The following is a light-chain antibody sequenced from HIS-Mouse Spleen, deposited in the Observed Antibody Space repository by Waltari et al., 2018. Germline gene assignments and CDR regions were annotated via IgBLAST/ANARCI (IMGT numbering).Light chain of an antibody. J-gene: IGLJ3*02. CDR2: RNN. Sequence: QSVLTQPPSASGTPGQRVTISCSGSSSNIGSNYVYWYQQLPGTAPNLLIYRNNQRPSRVPDRFSGSKSGTSASLAISGLRSEDEADYYCAAWDDSLSGPVFGGGTKLTVL. CDR1: SSNIGSNY. V-gene: IGLV1-47*01. CDR3: AAWDDSLSGPV.